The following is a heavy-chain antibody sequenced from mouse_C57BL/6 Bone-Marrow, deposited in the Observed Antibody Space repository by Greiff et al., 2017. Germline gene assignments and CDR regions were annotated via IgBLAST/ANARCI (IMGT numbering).Heavy chain of an antibody. J-gene: IGHJ2*01. Sequence: EVQLQQSGTVLARPGASVKMSCKTSGYTFTSYWMHWVKQRPVQGLEWIGAIYPGNSDTSYNQKFKGKAKLTAVTSASTAYMELSSLTNEDSAVYYCTRYYYGSSSYYFDYWGQGTTLTVSS. V-gene: IGHV1-5*01. CDR3: TRYYYGSSSYYFDY. CDR2: IYPGNSDT. CDR1: GYTFTSYW. D-gene: IGHD1-1*01.